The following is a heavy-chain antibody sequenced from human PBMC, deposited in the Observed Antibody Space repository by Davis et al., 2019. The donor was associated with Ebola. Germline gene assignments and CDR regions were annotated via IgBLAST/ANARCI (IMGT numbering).Heavy chain of an antibody. Sequence: ASVTVSCKASGYTFTSYGISWVRQAPGQGLEWMGWISAYNGNTNYAQKLQGRVTMTTDKSTSTAYMELSSLRSEDTAVYYCAREEAVAGGHTWFDPWGQGTLVTVSS. CDR3: AREEAVAGGHTWFDP. J-gene: IGHJ5*02. CDR2: ISAYNGNT. D-gene: IGHD6-19*01. V-gene: IGHV1-18*01. CDR1: GYTFTSYG.